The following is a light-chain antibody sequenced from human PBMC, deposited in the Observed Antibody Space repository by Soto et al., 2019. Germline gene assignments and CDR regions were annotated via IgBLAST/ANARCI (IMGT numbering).Light chain of an antibody. CDR2: YKSDSDK. V-gene: IGLV5-45*03. J-gene: IGLJ1*01. CDR3: MIWHSSAYV. Sequence: QPVLTQPSSLSASPGASASLTCTLRSGINVGTYRIYWYQQKPGSPPQYLLRYKSDSDKQQGSGVPSRFSGSKDASANAGILLISGLQSGDEADYYCMIWHSSAYVFGTGTKVTV. CDR1: SGINVGTYR.